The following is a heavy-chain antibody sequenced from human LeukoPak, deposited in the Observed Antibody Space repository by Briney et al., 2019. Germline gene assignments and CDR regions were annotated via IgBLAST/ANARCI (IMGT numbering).Heavy chain of an antibody. CDR2: IKSRGDGGTP. Sequence: GGSIRLSCVASGFTFTNTWMIWVRQDPGKGREWVGRIKSRGDGGTPDYAAPVKGRCTISREDSKNMLYLQMNSLKTEDTAVYYCTTRYCSITFCYEEGFDMWGQGTMVTVSS. V-gene: IGHV3-15*01. CDR1: GFTFTNTW. D-gene: IGHD2-2*01. J-gene: IGHJ3*02. CDR3: TTRYCSITFCYEEGFDM.